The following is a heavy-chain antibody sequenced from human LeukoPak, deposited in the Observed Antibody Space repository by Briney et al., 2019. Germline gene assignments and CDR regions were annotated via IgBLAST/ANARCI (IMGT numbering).Heavy chain of an antibody. V-gene: IGHV3-48*03. CDR3: ARDLSNNWKLDY. CDR2: IGSSGGNI. J-gene: IGHJ4*02. CDR1: GFTFSSYE. Sequence: GGSLRLSCEASGFTFSSYEMNWVRQAPGKGLEWVSYIGSSGGNIFYADSVKGRFTISRDNAKNSLYLHMNSLRAEDTAVYYRARDLSNNWKLDYWGQGTLVTVSS. D-gene: IGHD1-1*01.